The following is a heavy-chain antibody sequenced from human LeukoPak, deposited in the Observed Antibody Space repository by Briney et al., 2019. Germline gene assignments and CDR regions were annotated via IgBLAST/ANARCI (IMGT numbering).Heavy chain of an antibody. J-gene: IGHJ4*02. Sequence: SETLSLTCAVYGGSFSGYYWSWIRQPPGKGLEWIGEINHSGSTNYNPSLKSRVTISVDTSKNQFPLKLSSVTAADTAVYYCARLDRPYSSFVPFDYWGQGTLVTVSS. V-gene: IGHV4-34*01. CDR2: INHSGST. CDR3: ARLDRPYSSFVPFDY. CDR1: GGSFSGYY. D-gene: IGHD6-6*01.